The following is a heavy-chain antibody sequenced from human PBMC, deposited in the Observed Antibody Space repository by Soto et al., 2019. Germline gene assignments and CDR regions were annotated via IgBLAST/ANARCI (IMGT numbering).Heavy chain of an antibody. V-gene: IGHV1-69*01. Sequence: QVQLVQSGAEVKKPGSSVKVSCTSSGGTFSSHSINWVRQAPGQGLEWMGGIIPIFGPANFAKKFQGRVTITADESTTTAYMELSSLTSEDTAVYYCATGSFTSTGGRIGYHYNVMDVWGQGTTVTVSS. CDR3: ATGSFTSTGGRIGYHYNVMDV. J-gene: IGHJ6*02. D-gene: IGHD1-1*01. CDR1: GGTFSSHS. CDR2: IIPIFGPA.